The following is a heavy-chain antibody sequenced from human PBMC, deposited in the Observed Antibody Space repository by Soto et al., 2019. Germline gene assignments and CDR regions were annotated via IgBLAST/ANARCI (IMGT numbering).Heavy chain of an antibody. CDR2: ISYDGSNK. D-gene: IGHD2-15*01. V-gene: IGHV3-30-3*01. CDR3: ASPFLGYCSGGSCPDHYFDY. Sequence: GGSLRLSCAASGFTFSSYAMHWVRQAPGKGLEWVAVISYDGSNKYYADSVKGRFTISRDNSKNTLYLQMNSLRAEDTAVYYCASPFLGYCSGGSCPDHYFDYWGQGTPVTVSS. CDR1: GFTFSSYA. J-gene: IGHJ4*02.